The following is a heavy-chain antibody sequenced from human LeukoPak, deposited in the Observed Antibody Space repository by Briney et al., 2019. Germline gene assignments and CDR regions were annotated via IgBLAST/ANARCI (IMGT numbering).Heavy chain of an antibody. V-gene: IGHV3-30*04. CDR2: ISYDGSNK. CDR3: AREGRIVVVIGFDY. Sequence: HPGGSLILSCAASGFTFSSYAMHWVRQAPGKGLEWVAVISYDGSNKYYADSVKGRFTISRDNSKNTLYLQMNSLRAEDTAVYYCAREGRIVVVIGFDYWGQGTLVTVSS. D-gene: IGHD3-22*01. J-gene: IGHJ4*02. CDR1: GFTFSSYA.